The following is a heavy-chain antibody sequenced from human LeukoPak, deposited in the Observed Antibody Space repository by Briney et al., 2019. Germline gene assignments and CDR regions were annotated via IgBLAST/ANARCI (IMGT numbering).Heavy chain of an antibody. CDR3: ARGPPPRYSSGWNYFDY. CDR2: IYSGGST. V-gene: IGHV3-66*01. D-gene: IGHD6-19*01. Sequence: QPGGSLRLSCAASGFTVSSNYMSWVRQAPGKGLEWVSVIYSGGSTYYADSVKGRFTISRDNSKNTLYLQMNSLRAEDTAVYYCARGPPPRYSSGWNYFDYWGQGTLVTVSS. CDR1: GFTVSSNY. J-gene: IGHJ4*02.